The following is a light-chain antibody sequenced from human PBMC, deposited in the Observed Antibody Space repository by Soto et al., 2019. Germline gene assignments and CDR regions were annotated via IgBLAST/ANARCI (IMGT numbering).Light chain of an antibody. CDR2: EVS. CDR1: SSDVGGYNY. J-gene: IGLJ1*01. Sequence: QSALTQPASVSGSPGQSITISCTGTSSDVGGYNYVSWYQQHPGKAPKLMIYEVSNRPSGVSNRFSGSKSGNTASLTISGLQAEVEADYYCNSYTSKSTGVFGTGTKVTVL. V-gene: IGLV2-14*01. CDR3: NSYTSKSTGV.